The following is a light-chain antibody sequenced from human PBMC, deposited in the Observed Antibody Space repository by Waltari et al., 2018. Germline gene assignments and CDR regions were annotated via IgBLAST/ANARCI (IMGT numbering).Light chain of an antibody. V-gene: IGKV1-12*01. CDR2: VAS. CDR3: QQVNSFPLT. CDR1: QDIRNW. J-gene: IGKJ4*01. Sequence: DIRMTQSPSSVSASVGDRFTITCRASQDIRNWLAWYQQKPGKAPNLLIYVASSLQSGVPSRFSGTGSGTDFTLTISSLQPEDFATYYCQQVNSFPLTFGGGTKVEIK.